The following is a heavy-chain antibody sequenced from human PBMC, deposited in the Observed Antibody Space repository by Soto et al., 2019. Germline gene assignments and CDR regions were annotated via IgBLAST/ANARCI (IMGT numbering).Heavy chain of an antibody. D-gene: IGHD3-22*01. CDR3: ATTPAPPHYYDSSGPHY. V-gene: IGHV3-23*01. J-gene: IGHJ4*02. Sequence: EVQLLESGGGLVQPGGSLRLSCAAAGFTFSSYAMSWVRQAPGKGLEWVSAISGSGGSTDSADSVKGRFTISGDNSKNTLYLQMNSLRAEDTAVYYSATTPAPPHYYDSSGPHYWGQGTLVTVSS. CDR1: GFTFSSYA. CDR2: ISGSGGST.